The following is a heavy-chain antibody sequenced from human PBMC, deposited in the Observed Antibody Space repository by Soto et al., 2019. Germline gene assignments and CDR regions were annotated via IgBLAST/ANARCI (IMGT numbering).Heavy chain of an antibody. J-gene: IGHJ4*01. CDR1: GFTFSSYW. CDR3: ATKSGPRKPFDF. Sequence: GGSLRLSCAASGFTFSSYWMSWVRQAPGKGLEWVANIKQDGSEKYYVDSVKGRFTISRDNSKNTLYLQMNSLRAADTAVYYCATKSGPRKPFDFWGQGTLVTVSS. V-gene: IGHV3-7*03. D-gene: IGHD3-3*01. CDR2: IKQDGSEK.